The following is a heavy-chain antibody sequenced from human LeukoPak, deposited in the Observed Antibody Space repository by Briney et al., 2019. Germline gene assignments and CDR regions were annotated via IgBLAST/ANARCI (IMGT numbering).Heavy chain of an antibody. CDR3: ARGPSDVVSIAAAGTFDYYYYGMDV. D-gene: IGHD6-13*01. CDR2: INHSGST. CDR1: GGSFSGYY. Sequence: SETLSLTCAVYGGSFSGYYWSWIRQPPGKGLEWIGEINHSGSTNYNPPLKSRVTISVDTSKNQFSLKLSSVTAADTAVYYCARGPSDVVSIAAAGTFDYYYYGMDVWGQGTTVTVSS. J-gene: IGHJ6*02. V-gene: IGHV4-34*01.